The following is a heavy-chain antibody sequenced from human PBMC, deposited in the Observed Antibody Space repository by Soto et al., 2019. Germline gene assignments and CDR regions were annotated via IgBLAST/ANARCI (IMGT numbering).Heavy chain of an antibody. CDR2: IYYSGST. CDR3: ARSLRPGYYYGMDV. V-gene: IGHV4-59*01. J-gene: IGHJ6*02. CDR1: GFSISSYY. Sequence: SETLSLTCTVSGFSISSYYWSWIRQPPGKGLEWIGYIYYSGSTNYNPSLKSRVTISVDTSKNQFSLKLSSVTAADTAVYYCARSLRPGYYYGMDVWGQGTTVTVSS.